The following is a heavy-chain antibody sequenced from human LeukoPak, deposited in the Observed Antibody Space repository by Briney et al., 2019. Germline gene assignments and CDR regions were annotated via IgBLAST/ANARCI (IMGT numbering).Heavy chain of an antibody. CDR2: INESGDDT. D-gene: IGHD3-22*01. CDR3: AKGIHSTGYYPFDY. V-gene: IGHV3-23*01. Sequence: PGGSLRLSCAASGFTFSSYAMSWVRRAPGKGLEWVSAINESGDDTYYADSVKGRFTISRDNSKSTLYLQLNSLRAEDTAIYYCAKGIHSTGYYPFDYWGQGTLVIVSS. CDR1: GFTFSSYA. J-gene: IGHJ4*02.